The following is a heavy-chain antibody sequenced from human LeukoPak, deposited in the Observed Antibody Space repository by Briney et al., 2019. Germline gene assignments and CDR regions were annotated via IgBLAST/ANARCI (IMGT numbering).Heavy chain of an antibody. CDR1: GFTFDDYA. J-gene: IGHJ6*02. CDR2: ISWNSGSI. Sequence: PGGSLRLSCAASGFTFDDYAMHWVRQAPGKGLEWVSGISWNSGSIDYADSVKGRFTISRDNAKNSLYLQMNSLRAEDTAVYYCARAIVPPGNYYYGMDVWGQGTTVTVSS. V-gene: IGHV3-9*01. CDR3: ARAIVPPGNYYYGMDV. D-gene: IGHD6-13*01.